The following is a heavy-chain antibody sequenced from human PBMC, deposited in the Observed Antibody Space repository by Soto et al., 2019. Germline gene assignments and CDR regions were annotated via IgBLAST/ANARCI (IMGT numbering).Heavy chain of an antibody. V-gene: IGHV4-39*01. CDR1: GGSISSSSYY. D-gene: IGHD5-18*01. CDR2: IYYSGST. CDR3: ARGNIDYSYGYNSNWFAP. J-gene: IGHJ5*02. Sequence: SETLSLTCTVSGGSISSSSYYWGWIRQPPGKGLEWIGSIYYSGSTYYNPSLKSRVTISVDTSKNQFSLKLSSVTAADTAVYYCARGNIDYSYGYNSNWFAPWGQGTLVTVSS.